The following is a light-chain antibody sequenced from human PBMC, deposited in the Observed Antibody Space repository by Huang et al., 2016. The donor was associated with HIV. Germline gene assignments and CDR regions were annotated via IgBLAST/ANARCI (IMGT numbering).Light chain of an antibody. V-gene: IGKV3-15*01. CDR1: RNVSSN. CDR2: GSS. CDR3: QQYDKWPRT. Sequence: EILTTQSPATLSVSPGQGAALSCRASRNVSSNLAWYQQQPGQSPRLLIYGSSTRATGIPARFTGSGSGTEFTLTINSLQSEDFAIYYCQQYDKWPRTFGQGTKVEI. J-gene: IGKJ1*01.